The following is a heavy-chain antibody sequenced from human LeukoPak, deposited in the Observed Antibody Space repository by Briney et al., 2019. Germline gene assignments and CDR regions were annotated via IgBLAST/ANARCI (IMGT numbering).Heavy chain of an antibody. V-gene: IGHV4-59*01. CDR3: ARDVGAAAGMDV. D-gene: IGHD6-13*01. CDR2: IYYSGST. CDR1: GGSISSYY. J-gene: IGHJ6*04. Sequence: SETLSLTCTVSGGSISSYYWSWIRQPPGKGLEWIGYIYYSGSTNYNPSLKSRVTISVDTSKNRFSLKLSSVTAADTAVYYCARDVGAAAGMDVWGKGTTVTISS.